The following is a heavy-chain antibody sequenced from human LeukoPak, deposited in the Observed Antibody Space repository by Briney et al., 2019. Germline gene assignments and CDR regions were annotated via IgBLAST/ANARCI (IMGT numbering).Heavy chain of an antibody. V-gene: IGHV3-15*07. D-gene: IGHD3-22*01. CDR2: IKSKKDGGTT. CDR3: TQGSGFYYDY. Sequence: PGGSLRLSCAVSGLTVSNVWMNWVRQAPGKGLEWVGRIKSKKDGGTTEFAAPVRGRFTISRDDSQNTLYLQMYSLTSDDTAVYYCTQGSGFYYDYWGQGTLVTVSS. CDR1: GLTVSNVW. J-gene: IGHJ4*02.